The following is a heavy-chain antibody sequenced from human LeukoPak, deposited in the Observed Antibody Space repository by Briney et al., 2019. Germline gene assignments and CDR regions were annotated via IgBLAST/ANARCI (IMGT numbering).Heavy chain of an antibody. V-gene: IGHV3-74*01. CDR1: GFTFSSYW. Sequence: PGGSLRLSCAASGFTFSSYWMHWVRQAPGKGLVRVSRINSDGSSTSYADSVKGRFTISRDNAKNTLYLQMNSLRAEDTAVYYCATLSDIVVVPAAADYYYYMDVWGKGTTVTVSS. D-gene: IGHD2-2*01. J-gene: IGHJ6*03. CDR3: ATLSDIVVVPAAADYYYYMDV. CDR2: INSDGSST.